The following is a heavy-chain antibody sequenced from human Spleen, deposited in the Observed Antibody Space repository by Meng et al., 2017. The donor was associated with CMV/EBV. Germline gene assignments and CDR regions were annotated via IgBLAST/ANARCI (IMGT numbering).Heavy chain of an antibody. CDR3: ARVHYYDSSGYYPGYYYYYGMDV. CDR2: INPNSGGT. V-gene: IGHV1-2*02. D-gene: IGHD3-22*01. J-gene: IGHJ6*02. CDR1: GYTFTGYY. Sequence: ALVKVSCKASGYTFTGYYMHWVRQAPGQGLEWMGWINPNSGGTNYAQKFQGRVTMTRDTSISTAYMELSRLRSDDTAVYYCARVHYYDSSGYYPGYYYYYGMDVWGQGTTVTVSS.